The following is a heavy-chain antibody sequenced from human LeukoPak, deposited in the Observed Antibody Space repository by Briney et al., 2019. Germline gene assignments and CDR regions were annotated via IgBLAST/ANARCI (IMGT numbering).Heavy chain of an antibody. J-gene: IGHJ4*02. V-gene: IGHV1-24*01. Sequence: ASVKVSCKVSGYTLTELSMHWVRQAPGKGLEWMGGFDPEDGETIYAQKFQGRVTMTEDTSTDTAYMELSSLRSEDTAVYYCAVMDIVVVPAVHYGSGSYPSFDYWGQGTLVTVSS. D-gene: IGHD2-2*03. CDR3: AVMDIVVVPAVHYGSGSYPSFDY. CDR2: FDPEDGET. CDR1: GYTLTELS.